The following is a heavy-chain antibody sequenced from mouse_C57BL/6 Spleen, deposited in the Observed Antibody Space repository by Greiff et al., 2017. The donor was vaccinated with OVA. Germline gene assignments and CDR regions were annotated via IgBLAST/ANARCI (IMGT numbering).Heavy chain of an antibody. D-gene: IGHD3-3*01. J-gene: IGHJ3*01. V-gene: IGHV1-74*01. CDR1: GYTFTSYW. Sequence: QVQLQQPGAELVKPGASVKVSCKASGYTFTSYWMHWVKQRPGQGLEWIGRIHPSDSDPTYNKNFKGKATLTVDKSASTAYMQLSSLTSEVSAVYYCAILGAYWGQGTLVTVSA. CDR2: IHPSDSDP. CDR3: AILGAY.